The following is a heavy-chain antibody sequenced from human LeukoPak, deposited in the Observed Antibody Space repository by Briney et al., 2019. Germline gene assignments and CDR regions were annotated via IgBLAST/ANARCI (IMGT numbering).Heavy chain of an antibody. Sequence: GGSLRLSCAASGFTFSAYGMQWVRRAPGKGLEWVAVISKTGGTKYYADSVKGRFTVSRDNAGNTLYLQMNSLRPEDTAVYYCAKEVGYNYAPLDYWGLGTLATVSS. CDR1: GFTFSAYG. J-gene: IGHJ4*02. V-gene: IGHV3-30*18. CDR2: ISKTGGTK. CDR3: AKEVGYNYAPLDY. D-gene: IGHD5-18*01.